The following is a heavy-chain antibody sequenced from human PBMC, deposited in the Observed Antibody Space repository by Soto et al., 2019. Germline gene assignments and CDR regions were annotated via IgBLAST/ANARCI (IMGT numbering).Heavy chain of an antibody. CDR3: AKNEARYSGSYTIDY. CDR1: GFTFSSYG. Sequence: GGSLRLSCAASGFTFSSYGMHWVRQAPGKGLEWVAVISYDGSNKYYADSVKGRFTISRDNSKNTLYLQMNSLRAEDTAAYYCAKNEARYSGSYTIDYWGQGTLVTVSS. D-gene: IGHD1-26*01. V-gene: IGHV3-30*18. J-gene: IGHJ4*02. CDR2: ISYDGSNK.